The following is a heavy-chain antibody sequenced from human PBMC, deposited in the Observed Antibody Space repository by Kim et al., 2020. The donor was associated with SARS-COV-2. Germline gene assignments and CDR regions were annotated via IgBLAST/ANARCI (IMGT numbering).Heavy chain of an antibody. J-gene: IGHJ3*02. CDR2: INPNSGGT. CDR1: GYTFTGYY. CDR3: ARTHNLLWFGELYFGAFDI. D-gene: IGHD3-10*01. Sequence: ASVKVSCKASGYTFTGYYMHWVRQAPGQGLEWMGWINPNSGGTNYAQKFQGWVTMTRDTSISTAYMELSRLRSDDTAVYYCARTHNLLWFGELYFGAFDIWGQGTMVTVSS. V-gene: IGHV1-2*04.